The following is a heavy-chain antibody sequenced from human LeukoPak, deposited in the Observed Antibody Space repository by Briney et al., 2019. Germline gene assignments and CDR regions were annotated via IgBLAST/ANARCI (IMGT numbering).Heavy chain of an antibody. D-gene: IGHD6-19*01. J-gene: IGHJ3*02. V-gene: IGHV3-23*01. CDR2: ISGSGGST. Sequence: GGSLRLSCAASGFTFSSYAMSWVRQAPGKGLEWVSAISGSGGSTYYADSVKGRFTISRDNSKNTLYLQMNSLRAEDTAVYYCAKEEEIAVAVSDAFDIWGQGTMVTVSS. CDR3: AKEEEIAVAVSDAFDI. CDR1: GFTFSSYA.